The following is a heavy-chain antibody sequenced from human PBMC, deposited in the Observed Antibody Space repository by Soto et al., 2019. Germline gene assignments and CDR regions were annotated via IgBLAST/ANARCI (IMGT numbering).Heavy chain of an antibody. V-gene: IGHV3-23*01. Sequence: AGSLRLSCAASGFTCSSYVMSWVRQAPGKGPEWVSTIRATGGTTNYADSVKGRFTISRDNSKNTLYLQMNSLRAEDTAVYYCAKGAYITRIVGSLDNWGQGTPVTVSS. D-gene: IGHD3-22*01. CDR1: GFTCSSYV. CDR2: IRATGGTT. J-gene: IGHJ4*02. CDR3: AKGAYITRIVGSLDN.